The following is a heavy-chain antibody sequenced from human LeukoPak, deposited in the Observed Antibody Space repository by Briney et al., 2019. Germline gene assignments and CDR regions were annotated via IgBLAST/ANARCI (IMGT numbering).Heavy chain of an antibody. Sequence: GGSLRLSCAASGFTFSDYYMSWIRQAPGKGLEWVSYISSSSSYTNYADSVKGRFTISRDNAKNSLYMQMNSRRAEDPAVYYCARKNYPYIAAGVDYWGQGTLVTVSS. V-gene: IGHV3-11*06. D-gene: IGHD6-13*01. CDR3: ARKNYPYIAAGVDY. CDR1: GFTFSDYY. CDR2: ISSSSSYT. J-gene: IGHJ4*02.